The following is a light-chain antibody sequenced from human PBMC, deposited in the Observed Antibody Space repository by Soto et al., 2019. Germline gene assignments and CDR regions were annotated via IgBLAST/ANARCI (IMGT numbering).Light chain of an antibody. Sequence: QSALTQPASVSGSPGQSITISCTGTSSDVGGYNYVSWYQQHPGKAPKLMIYEVSNRPSGVSNRFSGSKSGNTASLTISGLQDEDEADYYCSSYTISSTPVVFGGGTKLTVL. CDR1: SSDVGGYNY. CDR3: SSYTISSTPVV. J-gene: IGLJ2*01. CDR2: EVS. V-gene: IGLV2-14*01.